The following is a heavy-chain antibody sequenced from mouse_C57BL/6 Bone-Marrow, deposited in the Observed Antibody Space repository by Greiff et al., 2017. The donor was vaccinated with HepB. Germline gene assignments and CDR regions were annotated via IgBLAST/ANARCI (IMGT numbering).Heavy chain of an antibody. J-gene: IGHJ3*01. CDR2: INPSTGGT. V-gene: IGHV1-42*01. CDR3: ALWSFAY. CDR1: GYSFTGYY. D-gene: IGHD1-1*02. Sequence: EVKLMESGPELVKPGASVKISCKASGYSFTGYYMNWVKQSPEKSLEWIGEINPSTGGTTYNQKFKAKATLTVDKSSSTAYMQLKSLTSEDSAVYYCALWSFAYWGQGTLVTVSA.